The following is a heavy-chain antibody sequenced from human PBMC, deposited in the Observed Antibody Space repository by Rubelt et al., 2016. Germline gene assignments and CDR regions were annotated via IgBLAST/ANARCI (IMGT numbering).Heavy chain of an antibody. D-gene: IGHD5-18*01. CDR1: GFTFRNYG. V-gene: IGHV3-33*01. J-gene: IGHJ4*02. CDR3: ARDHPTAMVSFYFDY. CDR2: IWYDGSSN. Sequence: ESGGGVVQPGRSLRLSCTASGFTFRNYGMHWVRQAPGKGLEWVAVIWYDGSSNRFADSVKGRFTISRDNSKNILWLQMNSLSAEDTAVYYCARDHPTAMVSFYFDYWGQGTLVTVSS.